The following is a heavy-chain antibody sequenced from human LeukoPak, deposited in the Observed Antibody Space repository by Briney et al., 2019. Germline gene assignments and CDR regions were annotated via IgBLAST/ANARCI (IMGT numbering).Heavy chain of an antibody. V-gene: IGHV2-70*11. CDR3: ARTRGQYYYDDSGYPFDY. J-gene: IGHJ4*02. CDR2: FDRGDDK. D-gene: IGHD3-22*01. Sequence: SGPTLVNPTQTLTLTCTFSGFSLTTTGMCVSWIRQPPGKALEWLARFDRGDDKHYSTSVKTRLTISKDTSKNQVVLTMTNMDPADTATYYCARTRGQYYYDDSGYPFDYWGQGALVTVSS. CDR1: GFSLTTTGMC.